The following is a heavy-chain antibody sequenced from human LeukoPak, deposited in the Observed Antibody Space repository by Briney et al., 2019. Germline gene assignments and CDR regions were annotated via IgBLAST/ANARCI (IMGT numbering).Heavy chain of an antibody. Sequence: PSETLSLTCTVSGGSTSSEGYYWSWIRQPPGKGLEWIGYIYYTGVTNYSPSLKRRLTISLDTAMKQFSLNLRSATAADTAMYYCARGGSGYPLDYWGQGTLVTVSS. CDR3: ARGGSGYPLDY. V-gene: IGHV4-61*08. CDR1: GGSTSSEGYY. D-gene: IGHD3-22*01. J-gene: IGHJ4*02. CDR2: IYYTGVT.